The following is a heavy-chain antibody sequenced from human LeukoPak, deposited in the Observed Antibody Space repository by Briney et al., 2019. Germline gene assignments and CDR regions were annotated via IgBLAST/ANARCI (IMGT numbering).Heavy chain of an antibody. CDR2: IHFDGSDT. V-gene: IGHV3-30*02. Sequence: GGTLRLSCAASGFIFSNYDMHWVRQAPDKGLEWVAFIHFDGSDTYYTQSVKGRFTISRDGSKNTLYLQMNSLKTEDTALYYCAKDVATAMEYTYAWGEGTTVIVSS. D-gene: IGHD5-18*01. J-gene: IGHJ6*03. CDR3: AKDVATAMEYTYA. CDR1: GFIFSNYD.